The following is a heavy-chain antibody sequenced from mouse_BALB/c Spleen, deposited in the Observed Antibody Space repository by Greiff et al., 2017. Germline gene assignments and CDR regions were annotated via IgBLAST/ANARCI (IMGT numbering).Heavy chain of an antibody. CDR3: ARDDY. V-gene: IGHV5-15*02. CDR1: GFTFSDYG. CDR2: ISNLAYSI. J-gene: IGHJ3*01. Sequence: EVKVVESGGGLVQPGGSRKLSCAASGFTFSDYGMAWVRQAPGKGPEWVAFISNLAYSIYYADTVTGRFTISRENAKNTLYLEMSSLRSEDTAMYYCARDDYWGQGTLVTVSA.